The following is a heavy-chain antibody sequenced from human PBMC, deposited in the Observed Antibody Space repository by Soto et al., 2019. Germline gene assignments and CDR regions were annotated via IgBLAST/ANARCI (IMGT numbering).Heavy chain of an antibody. V-gene: IGHV3-23*01. D-gene: IGHD5-12*01. Sequence: PGGSLRLSCAASGFTFSTYAMSWVRQAPGKGLEWVSGIGTSGGSTNYADSVKGRFTISRDNSKNTLHLQMNSLRAEDTALYYFATQGSRGTSYFDNWGQGTMVAVYS. CDR2: IGTSGGST. CDR1: GFTFSTYA. J-gene: IGHJ4*02. CDR3: ATQGSRGTSYFDN.